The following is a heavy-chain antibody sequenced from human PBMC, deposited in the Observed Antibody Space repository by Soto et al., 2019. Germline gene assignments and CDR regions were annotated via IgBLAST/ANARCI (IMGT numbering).Heavy chain of an antibody. D-gene: IGHD3-3*01. Sequence: GGSLRLSCAASGFTLSRNWMHWVRQAPGKGLVWVSRINSDGSRRTYADSVRGRFTISRDNAKNTLYLQMNSLRAEDTAVYYCATVPSITIFGVVTYDMDVWGQGTTVTVSS. CDR3: ATVPSITIFGVVTYDMDV. CDR1: GFTLSRNW. J-gene: IGHJ6*02. V-gene: IGHV3-74*01. CDR2: INSDGSRR.